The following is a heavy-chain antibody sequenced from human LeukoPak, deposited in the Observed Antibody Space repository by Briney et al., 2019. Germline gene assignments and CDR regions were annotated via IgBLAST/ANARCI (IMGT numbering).Heavy chain of an antibody. Sequence: GGSLRLSCAASGFTFSRYWMTWVRQAPGKGLEWVANIKQDGSEKYYVDSVKGRFTISRDNAKNSLYLQMDSLRAEDTAVYYCARGMFYYGSGSDTGDYWGQGSLVTVSS. V-gene: IGHV3-7*05. CDR1: GFTFSRYW. CDR2: IKQDGSEK. CDR3: ARGMFYYGSGSDTGDY. J-gene: IGHJ4*02. D-gene: IGHD3-10*01.